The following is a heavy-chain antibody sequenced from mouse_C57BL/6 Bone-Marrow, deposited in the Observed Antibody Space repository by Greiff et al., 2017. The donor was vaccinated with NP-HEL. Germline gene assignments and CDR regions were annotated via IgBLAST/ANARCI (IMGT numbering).Heavy chain of an antibody. V-gene: IGHV5-12*01. CDR2: ISNGGGST. Sequence: DVHLVESGGGLVQPGGSLKLSCAASGFTFSDYYMYWVRQTPEKRLEWVAYISNGGGSTYYPDTVKGRFTISRDNAKNTLYLQMSRLKSEDTAMYYCARPNYGSSFYFDYWGQGTTLTVSS. CDR3: ARPNYGSSFYFDY. D-gene: IGHD1-1*01. CDR1: GFTFSDYY. J-gene: IGHJ2*01.